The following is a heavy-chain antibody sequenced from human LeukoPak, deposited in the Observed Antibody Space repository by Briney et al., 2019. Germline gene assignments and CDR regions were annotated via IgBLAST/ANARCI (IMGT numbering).Heavy chain of an antibody. Sequence: GGSLRLSCAASGFTFSSYAMSWVRQAPGKGLEWVSGISGSGGSTYYADSVKGRFTISRDNSKNTLYLQTNSLRAEDTAVYYCARDWGYCSGDGCQERFDYWGQGTLATVSS. CDR3: ARDWGYCSGDGCQERFDY. CDR1: GFTFSSYA. J-gene: IGHJ4*02. V-gene: IGHV3-23*01. CDR2: ISGSGGST. D-gene: IGHD2-15*01.